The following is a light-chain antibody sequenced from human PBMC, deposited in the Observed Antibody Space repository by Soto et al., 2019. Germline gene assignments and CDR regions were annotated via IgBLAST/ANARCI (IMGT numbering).Light chain of an antibody. CDR3: QQYNIWPPWT. Sequence: EIVLTQSPGALSLSPGERATLSCRASQSVDRRYFVWYQQKPGQSPRLLIYGASTRATGIPARFSGSGSGTEFTLTISSLQSEDFALYHCQQYNIWPPWTFGQGTKVDIK. CDR1: QSVDRRY. V-gene: IGKV3-15*01. J-gene: IGKJ1*01. CDR2: GAS.